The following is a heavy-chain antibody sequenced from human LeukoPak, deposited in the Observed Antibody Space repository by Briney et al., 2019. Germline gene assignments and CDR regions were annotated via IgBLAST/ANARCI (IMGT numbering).Heavy chain of an antibody. D-gene: IGHD4-17*01. CDR3: ARGSGVTRSPPRCMDV. J-gene: IGHJ6*02. Sequence: SETLSLTCAVYGGFFSGYYWSWIRQPPGKGLEWIGEINHSGSTNYNPSLKSRVTISVDTSKNQFSLKLSSVTAADTAVYYCARGSGVTRSPPRCMDVWGQGTTVTVSS. CDR1: GGFFSGYY. V-gene: IGHV4-34*01. CDR2: INHSGST.